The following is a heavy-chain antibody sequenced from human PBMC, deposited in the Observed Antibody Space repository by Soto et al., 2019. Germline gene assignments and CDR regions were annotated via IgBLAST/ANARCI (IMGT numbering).Heavy chain of an antibody. D-gene: IGHD6-13*01. CDR3: ARERIAAAKIDY. V-gene: IGHV4-61*01. Sequence: SETLSLTCTVSGGSVSSGSYYWSWIRQPTGKGLEWIGYIYYSGSTNYNPSLKSRVTISVDTSKNQFSLKLSSVTAADTAVYYCARERIAAAKIDYWGQGTLVTVSS. J-gene: IGHJ4*02. CDR1: GGSVSSGSYY. CDR2: IYYSGST.